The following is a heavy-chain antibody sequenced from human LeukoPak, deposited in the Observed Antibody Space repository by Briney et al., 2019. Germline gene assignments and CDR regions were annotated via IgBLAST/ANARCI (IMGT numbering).Heavy chain of an antibody. CDR2: ISYIGST. J-gene: IGHJ6*02. Sequence: SETLSLTCTVPGGSISSGDYYWSWIRQPPGKGLECIGYISYIGSTYYNPSLKSRVTISVDTSKNQFSLKLSSVTAADTAVYYCARAFTHPHYDFWSGYGMDVWGLGTTVTVSS. V-gene: IGHV4-30-4*01. CDR1: GGSISSGDYY. CDR3: ARAFTHPHYDFWSGYGMDV. D-gene: IGHD3-3*01.